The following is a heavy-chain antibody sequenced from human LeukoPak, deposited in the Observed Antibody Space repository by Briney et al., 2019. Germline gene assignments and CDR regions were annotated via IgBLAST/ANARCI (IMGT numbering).Heavy chain of an antibody. CDR2: IKHDGSEK. J-gene: IGHJ4*02. V-gene: IGHV3-7*01. Sequence: GGSLRLSCAASGFTLSNHWMTWVRQAPGKGLEWVASIKHDGSEKYYVDSVRGRFTISRDNTMNSLYLQMSSLRAEDTAVYYCATDRGWRTSGYYLYYFEYWGQGTLVTYSS. CDR3: ATDRGWRTSGYYLYYFEY. D-gene: IGHD3-3*01. CDR1: GFTLSNHW.